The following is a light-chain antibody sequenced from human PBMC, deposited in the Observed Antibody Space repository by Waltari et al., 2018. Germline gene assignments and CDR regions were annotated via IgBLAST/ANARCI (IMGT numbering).Light chain of an antibody. CDR3: CSYAGSGSWV. CDR1: SRDVGPYNL. CDR2: EAI. J-gene: IGLJ3*02. Sequence: QSALTQPASVSGSPGQSISISCIGTSRDVGPYNLVSWYQHHPGKAPKLIVFEAIKRPSGFSNRFSGSKAANTASLIISGLQADDEADYYCCSYAGSGSWVFGGGTKVTVI. V-gene: IGLV2-23*01.